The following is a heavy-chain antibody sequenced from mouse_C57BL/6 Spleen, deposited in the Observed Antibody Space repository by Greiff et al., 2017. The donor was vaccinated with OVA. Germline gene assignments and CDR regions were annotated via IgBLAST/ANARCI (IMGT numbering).Heavy chain of an antibody. D-gene: IGHD3-2*02. CDR1: GYTFTDYE. CDR3: TRWGTAQAPYAMDY. CDR2: IDPETGGT. V-gene: IGHV1-15*01. Sequence: VQLQQSGAELVRPGASVTLSCKASGYTFTDYEMHWVKQTPVHGLEWIGAIDPETGGTAYNQKFKGKAILTADKSSSTAYMELRSLTSEDSAVYYCTRWGTAQAPYAMDYWGQGTSVTVSS. J-gene: IGHJ4*01.